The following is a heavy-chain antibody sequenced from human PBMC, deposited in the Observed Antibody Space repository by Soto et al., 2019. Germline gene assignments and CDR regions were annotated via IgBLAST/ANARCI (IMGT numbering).Heavy chain of an antibody. D-gene: IGHD3-3*01. CDR1: GYTFTSYD. J-gene: IGHJ5*02. Sequence: QVQLVQSGAEVKKPGASVKVSCKASGYTFTSYDINWVRQATGQGLEWMGWMNPNSGNTGYAQKCQGRVTMTRNTSISTAYMELSSLRSEDTAVYYCARTPITIVGVIMGGWFDPWGQGTLVTVSS. CDR3: ARTPITIVGVIMGGWFDP. CDR2: MNPNSGNT. V-gene: IGHV1-8*01.